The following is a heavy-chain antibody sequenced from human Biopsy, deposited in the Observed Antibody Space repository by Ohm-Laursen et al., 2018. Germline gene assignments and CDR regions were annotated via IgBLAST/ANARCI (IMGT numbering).Heavy chain of an antibody. V-gene: IGHV3-9*01. CDR1: GFIFDDYA. D-gene: IGHD6-13*01. CDR2: ISWDSGRI. Sequence: SLRLSRSAAGFIFDDYAMHWVRQAPGKGLEWVSGISWDSGRIDYADSVKGRFTISRDNAKNSLYLQMNSLRSEDTALYYCAKDRYPSSWHYYYGMDVWGQGTTVTVSS. J-gene: IGHJ6*02. CDR3: AKDRYPSSWHYYYGMDV.